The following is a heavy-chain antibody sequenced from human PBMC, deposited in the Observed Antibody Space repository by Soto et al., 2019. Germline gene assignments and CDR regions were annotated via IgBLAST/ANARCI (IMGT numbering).Heavy chain of an antibody. V-gene: IGHV4-39*01. D-gene: IGHD2-15*01. CDR3: ARGSCSGGSCYAGY. Sequence: PSETLSLTCTVSGGSISSSSYYWGWIRQPPGKGLEWIGSIYYSGSTYYNPSLKSRVTISVDTSKNQFSLKLSSVTAADTAVYYCARGSCSGGSCYAGYWGQGALVTVSS. CDR2: IYYSGST. CDR1: GGSISSSSYY. J-gene: IGHJ4*02.